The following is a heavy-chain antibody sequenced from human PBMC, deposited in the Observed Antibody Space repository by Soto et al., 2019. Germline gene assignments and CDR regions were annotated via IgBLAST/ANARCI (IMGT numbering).Heavy chain of an antibody. V-gene: IGHV4-39*07. D-gene: IGHD3-10*01. CDR2: IYYSGST. J-gene: IGHJ4*02. CDR1: GGSVSYSSYY. CDR3: ARAPRGNYGYPSYFDY. Sequence: SETLSLTCTVSGGSVSYSSYYWGWIRQPPGKGLECIGSIYYSGSTYYNPSLKSRVTISVDTSKNQFSLKLSSVTAADTAVYYCARAPRGNYGYPSYFDYWGQGTLVTVSS.